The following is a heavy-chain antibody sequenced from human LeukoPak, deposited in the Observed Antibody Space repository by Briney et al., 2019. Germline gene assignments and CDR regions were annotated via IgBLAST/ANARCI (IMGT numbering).Heavy chain of an antibody. J-gene: IGHJ4*02. CDR3: ARDYGKYQLLFNAPTVPDY. D-gene: IGHD2-2*01. V-gene: IGHV7-4-1*02. Sequence: ASVKVSCKASGYTFTSYAMNWVRQAPGQGLEWMGWINTNTGNPTYAQGFTGRFVFSLDTSVSTAYLQISSLKAEDTAVYYCARDYGKYQLLFNAPTVPDYWGQGTLVTVSS. CDR1: GYTFTSYA. CDR2: INTNTGNP.